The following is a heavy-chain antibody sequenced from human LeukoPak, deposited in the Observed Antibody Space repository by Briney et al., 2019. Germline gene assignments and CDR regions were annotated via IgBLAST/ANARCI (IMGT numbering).Heavy chain of an antibody. J-gene: IGHJ5*02. D-gene: IGHD4-17*01. CDR2: IIPIFGTA. V-gene: IGHV1-69*01. Sequence: SVKVSCKASGGTFSSYAISWVRQAPGQGLEWMGGIIPIFGTANYAQKFQGRVTITADESTSTAYMELSSLRSEDTAVYYCASLGADYGDYPFDPWGQGTLVTVSS. CDR3: ASLGADYGDYPFDP. CDR1: GGTFSSYA.